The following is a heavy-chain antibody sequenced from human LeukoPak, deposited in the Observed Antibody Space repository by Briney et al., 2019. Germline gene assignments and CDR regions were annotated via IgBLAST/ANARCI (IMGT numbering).Heavy chain of an antibody. CDR2: ISSSGSII. J-gene: IGHJ6*04. CDR1: GFTFSNYE. Sequence: GGSLRLSCAASGFTFSNYELNWVRQAPGKGLEWVSYISSSGSIIYYADSVKGRFTISRDDAKNSLYLQMNSLRAEDTAVYYSARGVVMDVWGKGTTVTVSS. D-gene: IGHD2-15*01. CDR3: ARGVVMDV. V-gene: IGHV3-48*03.